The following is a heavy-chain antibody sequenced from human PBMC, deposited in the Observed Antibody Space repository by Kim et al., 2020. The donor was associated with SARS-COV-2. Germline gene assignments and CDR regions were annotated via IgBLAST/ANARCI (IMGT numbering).Heavy chain of an antibody. Sequence: SETLSLTCTVSGGSISSYYWSWIRQPPGKGLEWIWYIYYSGSTNYNPSLKSRVTISVDTSKNQFSLKLSSVTAADTAVYYCARGGDSELDWSHHYYYYYGMDVWGQGTTVTVSS. J-gene: IGHJ6*02. V-gene: IGHV4-59*13. CDR1: GGSISSYY. D-gene: IGHD3-9*01. CDR2: IYYSGST. CDR3: ARGGDSELDWSHHYYYYYGMDV.